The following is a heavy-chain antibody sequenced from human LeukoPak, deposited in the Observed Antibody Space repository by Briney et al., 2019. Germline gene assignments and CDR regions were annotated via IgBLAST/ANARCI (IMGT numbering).Heavy chain of an antibody. J-gene: IGHJ4*02. V-gene: IGHV4-59*01. CDR3: ARDSSSWYYFDY. D-gene: IGHD6-13*01. CDR1: GGSISSYY. Sequence: SETLSLTCTVSGGSISSYYWSWIRQPPGKGLEWIGYIYYSGSTNYNPSLKSRVTISVDTSKNQFSLKLSSVTAADTAVYYCARDSSSWYYFDYWGQGTLVTVSS. CDR2: IYYSGST.